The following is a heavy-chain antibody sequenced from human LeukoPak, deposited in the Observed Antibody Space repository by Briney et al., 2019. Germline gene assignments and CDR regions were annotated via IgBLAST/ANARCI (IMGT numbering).Heavy chain of an antibody. V-gene: IGHV4-59*08. CDR1: GGSISTYY. CDR2: IYYSGRT. Sequence: PSETLSLTCTVSGGSISTYYWSWIRQSPGKGLEWIGSIYYSGRTNYNPSLKSRVPISVGTSKNQFSLELRSVTAADPAMYYCAVNLTRHTFDIWGQGTMVTVSS. J-gene: IGHJ3*02. CDR3: AVNLTRHTFDI. D-gene: IGHD1-1*01.